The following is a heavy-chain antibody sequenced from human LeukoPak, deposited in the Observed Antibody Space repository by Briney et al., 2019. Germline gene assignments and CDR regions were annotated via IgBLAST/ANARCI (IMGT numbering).Heavy chain of an antibody. CDR3: ARDQARYSSSSLTLSYYYGMDV. CDR2: IWYDGSNK. CDR1: GFIFSSYG. Sequence: GGSLRLSCEASGFIFSSYGMHWVRQAPGKGLEWVAVIWYDGSNKYYADSVKGRFTISRDNSKNTLYLQMNSLRAEDTAVYYCARDQARYSSSSLTLSYYYGMDVWGQGTTVTVSS. J-gene: IGHJ6*02. V-gene: IGHV3-33*01. D-gene: IGHD6-6*01.